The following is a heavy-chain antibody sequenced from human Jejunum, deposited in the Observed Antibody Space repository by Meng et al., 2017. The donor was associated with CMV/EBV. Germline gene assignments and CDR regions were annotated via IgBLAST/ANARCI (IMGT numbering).Heavy chain of an antibody. CDR3: ARDYGAGTTGDFDY. Sequence: TMNWVRQAPGKGLEWISSISSNSNSKYIYYADSEKGRFTVSRDNTKNSLYLQMDALRVEDTAMYYCARDYGAGTTGDFDYWGQGTLVTVSS. CDR1: T. D-gene: IGHD3-10*01. J-gene: IGHJ4*02. CDR2: ISSNSNSKYI. V-gene: IGHV3-21*01.